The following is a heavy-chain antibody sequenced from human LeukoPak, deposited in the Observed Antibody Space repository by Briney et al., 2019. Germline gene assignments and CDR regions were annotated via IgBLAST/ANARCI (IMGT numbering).Heavy chain of an antibody. D-gene: IGHD2-15*01. V-gene: IGHV3-21*01. CDR3: ALYGGYCSGGSCPDAFDI. J-gene: IGHJ3*02. CDR1: GFTFSTYG. CDR2: ISSSSSYI. Sequence: PGGSLRLSCAASGFTFSTYGMNWVRQAPGKGLEWVSSISSSSSYIYYADSVKGRFTISRDNAKNSLYLQMNSLRAEDTAVYYCALYGGYCSGGSCPDAFDIWGQGTMVTVSS.